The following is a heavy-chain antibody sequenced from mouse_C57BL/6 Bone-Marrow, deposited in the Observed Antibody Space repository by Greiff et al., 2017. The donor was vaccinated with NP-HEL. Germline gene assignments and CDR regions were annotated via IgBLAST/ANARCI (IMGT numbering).Heavy chain of an antibody. J-gene: IGHJ1*03. CDR3: ARRGWDAYWYFDG. CDR2: ISSGGSYT. Sequence: EVQRVESGGDLVKPGGSLKLSCAASGFTFSSYCMSWVRQTPDKRLEWVATISSGGSYTYSPDGVQGRFTFSSDNAKYTLYLQRSSLKSEDTAMYYCARRGWDAYWYFDGWGTGATVTVAS. CDR1: GFTFSSYC. V-gene: IGHV5-6*01. D-gene: IGHD4-1*01.